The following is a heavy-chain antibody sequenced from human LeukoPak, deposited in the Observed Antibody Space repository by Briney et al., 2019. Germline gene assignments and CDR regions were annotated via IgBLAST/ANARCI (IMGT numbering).Heavy chain of an antibody. CDR3: AKGPSDPGRYFQH. CDR1: GFTFSSYG. J-gene: IGHJ1*01. V-gene: IGHV3-30*02. Sequence: PGGSLRLSCAASGFTFSSYGLHWVRQAPGKGLEWVTFIRYDGSNTYYADSVKGRFTISRDNSKNTLYLQMSSLRAEDTAVYYCAKGPSDPGRYFQHWGQGTLVTVSS. CDR2: IRYDGSNT.